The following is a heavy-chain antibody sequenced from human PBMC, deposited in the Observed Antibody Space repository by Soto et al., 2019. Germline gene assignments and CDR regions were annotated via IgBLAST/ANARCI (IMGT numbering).Heavy chain of an antibody. Sequence: QVQLVESGGGLVKPGGSLRLSCVASGFTFSDSYMSWVRQAPGKGLEWASYISSTSSFTDYAESVKGRFIISRDNAKNSLFLQMNSLRAEDTALYYCARRDGYNYFDFWGQGTLVSVSS. CDR1: GFTFSDSY. J-gene: IGHJ4*02. CDR2: ISSTSSFT. D-gene: IGHD5-12*01. CDR3: ARRDGYNYFDF. V-gene: IGHV3-11*06.